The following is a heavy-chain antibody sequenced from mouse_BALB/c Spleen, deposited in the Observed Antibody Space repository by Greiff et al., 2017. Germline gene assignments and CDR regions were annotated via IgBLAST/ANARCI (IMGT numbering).Heavy chain of an antibody. Sequence: QVQLQQPGAELVKPGASVKLSCKASGYTFTSYWMHWVKQRPGQGLEWIGEINPSNGRTNYNEKFKSKATLTVDKSSSTAYMQLSSLTSEDSAVYYCARPYYYGSYLDYWGQGTTLTVSS. CDR1: GYTFTSYW. D-gene: IGHD1-1*01. CDR3: ARPYYYGSYLDY. J-gene: IGHJ2*01. CDR2: INPSNGRT. V-gene: IGHV1S81*02.